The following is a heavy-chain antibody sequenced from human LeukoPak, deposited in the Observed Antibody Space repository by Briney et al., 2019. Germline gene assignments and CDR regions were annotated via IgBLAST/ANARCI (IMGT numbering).Heavy chain of an antibody. J-gene: IGHJ4*02. CDR2: ISGSGGNT. V-gene: IGHV3-23*01. D-gene: IGHD3-3*01. CDR3: AAGRSGY. Sequence: GGSLRLSCAASGLTFSNYAMNWVRQAPGKGLEWVSAISGSGGNTYYADSVKGRFTISRDNSKNTLSLQMNSLRAEDTAVYYCAAGRSGYWGQGILVTVSS. CDR1: GLTFSNYA.